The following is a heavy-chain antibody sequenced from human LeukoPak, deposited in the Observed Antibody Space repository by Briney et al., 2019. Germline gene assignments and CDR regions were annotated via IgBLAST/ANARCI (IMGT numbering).Heavy chain of an antibody. Sequence: ASLKLSCKASGYTFTAYYIHWVRRAPGRGLEWMGWINPNSGGTNYAQKFQGRVTMTRDTSISTAYMELSRLRSDDTAVYYCARGGGYQLLSDYYYGMDVWGQGTTVTVSS. CDR3: ARGGGYQLLSDYYYGMDV. D-gene: IGHD2-2*01. V-gene: IGHV1-2*02. CDR2: INPNSGGT. CDR1: GYTFTAYY. J-gene: IGHJ6*02.